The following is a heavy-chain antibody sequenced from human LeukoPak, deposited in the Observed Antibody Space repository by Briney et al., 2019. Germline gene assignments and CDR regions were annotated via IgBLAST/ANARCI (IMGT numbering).Heavy chain of an antibody. CDR1: GGSFSGYY. CDR2: INHSGST. Sequence: PSETLSLTCAVYGGSFSGYYWSWIRQPPGKGLEWSWEINHSGSTNYNPSLKRRGTISVDTSKNQFSLKLSSVTAAETAVYYCARGEGSYDYVWGSHLKYYFDYWGQGTLVTVSS. V-gene: IGHV4-34*01. J-gene: IGHJ4*02. CDR3: ARGEGSYDYVWGSHLKYYFDY. D-gene: IGHD3-16*01.